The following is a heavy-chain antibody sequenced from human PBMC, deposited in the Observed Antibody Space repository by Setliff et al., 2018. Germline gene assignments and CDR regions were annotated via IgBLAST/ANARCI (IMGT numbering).Heavy chain of an antibody. V-gene: IGHV3-23*01. J-gene: IGHJ4*02. CDR2: ISGSGGST. Sequence: PGGSLRLSCVTSGFAFTSYDMTWVRQAPGKGLEWVSAISGSGGSTYYADSVKGRFTISRDNSKNTLYLQMSSLRAEDTAVYYCARDRKEIVVKPPAASLDYWGQGTQVTVSS. CDR1: GFAFTSYD. D-gene: IGHD2-2*01. CDR3: ARDRKEIVVKPPAASLDY.